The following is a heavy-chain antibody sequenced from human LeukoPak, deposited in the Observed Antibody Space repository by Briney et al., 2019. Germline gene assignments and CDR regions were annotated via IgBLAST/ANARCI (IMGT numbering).Heavy chain of an antibody. Sequence: ASVKVSCKASGYTFTDYYMHWVRQAPGQGLEWMGWINPKSGGRSYAQRFQGRVTMTRDTSISTAYMELSRLRSDDTAVYYCATGERLVPAAMWFDYWRQGTLVSVSS. CDR2: INPKSGGR. J-gene: IGHJ4*02. D-gene: IGHD2-2*01. CDR3: ATGERLVPAAMWFDY. CDR1: GYTFTDYY. V-gene: IGHV1-2*02.